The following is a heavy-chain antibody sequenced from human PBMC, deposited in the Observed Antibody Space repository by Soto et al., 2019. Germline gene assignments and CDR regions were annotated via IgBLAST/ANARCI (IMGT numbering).Heavy chain of an antibody. Sequence: LRLSCEASGFSFSTYSMHWVRQAPGKGLEWVSSIGRRSDIYYADSVKGRFTISRDNAKNSVSLQMNSLRDEDTAVYYCAREETAWPLAYGLDVWGQGTTVTV. CDR2: IGRRSDI. V-gene: IGHV3-21*01. CDR1: GFSFSTYS. D-gene: IGHD2-21*02. J-gene: IGHJ6*02. CDR3: AREETAWPLAYGLDV.